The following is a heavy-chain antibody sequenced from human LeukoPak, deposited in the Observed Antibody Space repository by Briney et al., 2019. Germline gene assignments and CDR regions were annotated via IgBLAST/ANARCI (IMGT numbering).Heavy chain of an antibody. Sequence: GESLKISCKGSGYSFTSYWISWVRQMPGKGLEWMGRMDPSDSYTNYSPSFQGHVTISADKSISTAYLQWSSLKASDTAMYYCARQYNSGSYEIDYWGQGTLVTVSS. J-gene: IGHJ4*02. V-gene: IGHV5-10-1*01. CDR3: ARQYNSGSYEIDY. CDR2: MDPSDSYT. D-gene: IGHD3-10*01. CDR1: GYSFTSYW.